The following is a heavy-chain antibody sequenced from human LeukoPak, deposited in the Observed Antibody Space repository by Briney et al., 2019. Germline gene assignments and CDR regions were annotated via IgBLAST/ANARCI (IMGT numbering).Heavy chain of an antibody. CDR1: GGSFSGYY. V-gene: IGHV4-34*01. Sequence: SETLSLTCAVYGGSFSGYYWSWIRQPPGKGLEWIGEINHSGNTNYNPSLKSRVTFSVDTSKNQFSLKLSSVTAADTAVYYCARSGGERHYYYYYYMDVWGKGTTVTISS. J-gene: IGHJ6*03. D-gene: IGHD3-16*01. CDR2: INHSGNT. CDR3: ARSGGERHYYYYYYMDV.